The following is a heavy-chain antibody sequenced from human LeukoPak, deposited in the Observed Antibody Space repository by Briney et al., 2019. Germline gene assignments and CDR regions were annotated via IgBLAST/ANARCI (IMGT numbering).Heavy chain of an antibody. Sequence: GGSLRLSCAASGFTVSSNYMSWVRQAPGKGLEWVSVIYSGGSTYYADSVKGRFTISRHKSKNTLYLQMNSLRAEDTAVYYCARAGYFDSSGHYSSFDYWGQGTLVTVS. CDR2: IYSGGST. CDR1: GFTVSSNY. V-gene: IGHV3-53*04. CDR3: ARAGYFDSSGHYSSFDY. J-gene: IGHJ4*02. D-gene: IGHD3-22*01.